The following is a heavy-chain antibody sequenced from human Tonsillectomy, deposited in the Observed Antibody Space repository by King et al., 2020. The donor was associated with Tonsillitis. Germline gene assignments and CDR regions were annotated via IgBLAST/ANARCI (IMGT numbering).Heavy chain of an antibody. D-gene: IGHD6-19*01. Sequence: VQLVESGGGVVQPGGSLSLSCAASGFIFKTYTMHWVRQAPGKGLEWVALISFEGSTKFYADSVKGRFTISRDNSADRQHLEINSLSGEDTAVYYCARDLVPVPGHMFYSGFDVWGQGTTVTVSS. CDR1: GFIFKTYT. CDR3: ARDLVPVPGHMFYSGFDV. V-gene: IGHV3-30-3*01. CDR2: ISFEGSTK. J-gene: IGHJ6*02.